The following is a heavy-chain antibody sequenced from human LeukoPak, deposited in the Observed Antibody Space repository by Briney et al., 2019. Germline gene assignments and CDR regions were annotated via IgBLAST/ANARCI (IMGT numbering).Heavy chain of an antibody. Sequence: SETLSLTCSVSAGSISSGSYYWGWIRQPPGKGLEWIGSIYYSGSTYYNPSLKSRVTISVDTSKNQFSLKLSSVTAADTAMYYCARGIVDYFDYWGQGNLVTVSS. CDR1: AGSISSGSYY. J-gene: IGHJ4*02. CDR3: ARGIVDYFDY. V-gene: IGHV4-39*07. D-gene: IGHD1-26*01. CDR2: IYYSGST.